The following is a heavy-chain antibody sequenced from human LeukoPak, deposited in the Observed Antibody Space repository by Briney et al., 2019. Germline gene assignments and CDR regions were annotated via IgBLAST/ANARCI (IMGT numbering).Heavy chain of an antibody. CDR3: ARQPSDITGWFDP. D-gene: IGHD2-8*02. Sequence: GGSLRLSCAASGFTFSSYAMHWVRRAPGKGLEWVAVISYDGSNKYYADSVKGRFTISRDNSKNTLYLQMNSLRAEDTAVYYCARQPSDITGWFDPWGQGTLVTVSS. CDR1: GFTFSSYA. CDR2: ISYDGSNK. V-gene: IGHV3-30-3*01. J-gene: IGHJ5*02.